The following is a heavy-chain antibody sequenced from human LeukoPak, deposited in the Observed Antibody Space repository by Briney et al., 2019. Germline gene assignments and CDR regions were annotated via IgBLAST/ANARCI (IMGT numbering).Heavy chain of an antibody. CDR1: GCSFPTYW. Sequence: GESLKLSCHGSGCSFPTYWIGWVRQMPGKGLEWMGIIYPGDSDTRYSPSFQGQVTISADKSISTAYLQWSSLKASDTAMYYGATRYNYYDSSGYYYFDYWGQGTLVTVSS. CDR3: ATRYNYYDSSGYYYFDY. J-gene: IGHJ4*02. D-gene: IGHD3-22*01. V-gene: IGHV5-51*01. CDR2: IYPGDSDT.